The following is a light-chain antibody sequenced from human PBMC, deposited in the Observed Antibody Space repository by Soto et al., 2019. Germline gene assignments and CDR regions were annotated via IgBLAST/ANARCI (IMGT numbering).Light chain of an antibody. CDR3: GTWDSXLSAYV. J-gene: IGLJ1*01. CDR2: DNN. Sequence: QSVLTQPPSVSAAPGQKVTISCSGSSSNIGNNYVSWYQQLPGTAPKLLIYDNNKRPSGIPDRFSGSKSGTSATLGITGLQTGDEADYYCGTWDSXLSAYVFGTGTKVTVL. V-gene: IGLV1-51*01. CDR1: SSNIGNNY.